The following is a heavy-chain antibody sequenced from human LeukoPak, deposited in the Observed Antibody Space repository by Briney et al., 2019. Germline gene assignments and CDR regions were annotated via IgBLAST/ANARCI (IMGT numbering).Heavy chain of an antibody. Sequence: PGGSLRLSCAASGFTFSSYAMSWVRQAPGKGLVWVSRISSDESSTSSADSVKGRFTISRDNAKNTLYLQMNSLRAEDTAVYYCARGPPYYDSSGYYYGGTAFDIWGQGTMVTVSS. CDR3: ARGPPYYDSSGYYYGGTAFDI. CDR1: GFTFSSYA. J-gene: IGHJ3*02. D-gene: IGHD3-22*01. V-gene: IGHV3-74*01. CDR2: ISSDESST.